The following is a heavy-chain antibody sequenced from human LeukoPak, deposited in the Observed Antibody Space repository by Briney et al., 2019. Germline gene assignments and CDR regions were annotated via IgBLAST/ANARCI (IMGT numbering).Heavy chain of an antibody. CDR3: ENERSYGYARGAFAI. CDR2: ISWNSGSI. V-gene: IGHV3-9*03. CDR1: GFTFDDYA. D-gene: IGHD5-18*01. Sequence: SPRLSCAASGFTFDDYAMHWVRQAPGKGLEWVSGISWNSGSIGYADSVKGRFTISRDNAKNSLYLQINSLRAEDMALYYRENERSYGYARGAFAIWGQGTMVTVSS. J-gene: IGHJ3*02.